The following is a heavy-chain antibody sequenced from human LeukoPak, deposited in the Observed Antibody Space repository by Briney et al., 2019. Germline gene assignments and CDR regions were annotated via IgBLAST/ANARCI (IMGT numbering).Heavy chain of an antibody. CDR2: IDWDDDT. D-gene: IGHD6-6*01. J-gene: IGHJ4*02. CDR3: ARTSYSSSSVFFDY. V-gene: IGHV2-70*11. CDR1: GLSLRPRGMC. Sequence: SCPAPVKPPHTPPLSLPFSGLSLRPRGMCVSSVPPPPREAPGGLARIDWDDDTYYSTSLKTRLTISKDTSKNQVVLTMINMDPVDTATYYCARTSYSSSSVFFDYWGQGTLVTVSS.